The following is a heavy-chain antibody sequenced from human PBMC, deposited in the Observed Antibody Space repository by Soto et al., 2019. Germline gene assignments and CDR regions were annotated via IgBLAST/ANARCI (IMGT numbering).Heavy chain of an antibody. J-gene: IGHJ4*02. CDR1: GGTFSSYA. V-gene: IGHV1-69*12. Sequence: QVQLVQSGAEVKKPGSSVKVSCKASGGTFSSYAISWVRQAPGQGLEWMGGIIPIFGKANYAQKFQGRATITEDESTSTAYMELSSLRSEDKAVYYCAYYDSSGYSLYYFDYWGQGTLVTVSS. CDR3: AYYDSSGYSLYYFDY. D-gene: IGHD3-22*01. CDR2: IIPIFGKA.